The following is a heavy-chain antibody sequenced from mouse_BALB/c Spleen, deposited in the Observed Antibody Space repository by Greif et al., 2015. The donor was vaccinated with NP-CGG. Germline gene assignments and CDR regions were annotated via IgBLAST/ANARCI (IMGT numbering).Heavy chain of an antibody. D-gene: IGHD2-14*01. V-gene: IGHV5-17*02. CDR2: ISSGSSTI. CDR3: AKRDYRYGWFAY. J-gene: IGHJ3*01. Sequence: EVHLVESGGGLVQPGGSRKLSCAASGFTFSSFGMHWVRQAPEKGLEWVAYISSGSSTIYYADTVKGRFTISRDNPKNTLFLQMTSLRSEDTAMYYCAKRDYRYGWFAYWGQGTLVTVSA. CDR1: GFTFSSFG.